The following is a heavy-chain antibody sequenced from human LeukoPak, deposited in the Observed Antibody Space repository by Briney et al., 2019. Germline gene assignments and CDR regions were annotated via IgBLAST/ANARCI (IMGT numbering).Heavy chain of an antibody. Sequence: QTGGSLRLSCAASGFTFSSYGMHWVRQAPGKGLEWVAVISYDGSNKYYADSVKGRFTISRDNAKNSLYLQMNNLRVEDTAVYYCASRDGSGWGTRMTHYWGQGTLVTVSS. CDR2: ISYDGSNK. V-gene: IGHV3-30*03. CDR3: ASRDGSGWGTRMTHY. D-gene: IGHD6-19*01. J-gene: IGHJ4*02. CDR1: GFTFSSYG.